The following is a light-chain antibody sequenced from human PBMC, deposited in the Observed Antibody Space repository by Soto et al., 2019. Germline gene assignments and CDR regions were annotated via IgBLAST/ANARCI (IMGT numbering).Light chain of an antibody. CDR2: GAS. V-gene: IGKV1-16*01. CDR3: QQYSTYPLT. CDR1: QDISTY. Sequence: DIQMTQSPSSLSASVGDRVTITCRASQDISTYLAWFQQKPGKAPKSLIFGASSLQSGVPSRFSGSGSGTDFTLTINSLQPEDLATYYCQQYSTYPLTFGGGTKVEIK. J-gene: IGKJ4*01.